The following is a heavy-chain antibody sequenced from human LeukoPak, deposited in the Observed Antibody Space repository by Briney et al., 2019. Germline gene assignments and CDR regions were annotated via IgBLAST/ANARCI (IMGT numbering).Heavy chain of an antibody. Sequence: KPSGTLSLTCTVSGDSINSLDLWSWVRQPPGKGLEWIGEMYLSGTTHSNPSVKSRVTISVDKSKNQFSLKLSSVTAADTAVYYCARGLAAAGYFDYWGQGTLVTVSS. CDR2: MYLSGTT. CDR1: GDSINSLDL. D-gene: IGHD6-13*01. V-gene: IGHV4-4*02. J-gene: IGHJ4*02. CDR3: ARGLAAAGYFDY.